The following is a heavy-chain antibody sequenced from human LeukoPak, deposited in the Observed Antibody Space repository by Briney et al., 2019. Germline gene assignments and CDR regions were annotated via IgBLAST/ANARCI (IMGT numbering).Heavy chain of an antibody. D-gene: IGHD6-19*01. CDR2: INPKSGGT. Sequence: ASVKVSCKASGYFFTDNYMHWVRQAPGQGLEWMAWINPKSGGTNYGQKFQGRATLTRDTSISTTYMELSSLRSDDTAVYYCTRGGGSSGYPDFWGQGTLVTVSS. CDR1: GYFFTDNY. V-gene: IGHV1-2*02. CDR3: TRGGGSSGYPDF. J-gene: IGHJ4*02.